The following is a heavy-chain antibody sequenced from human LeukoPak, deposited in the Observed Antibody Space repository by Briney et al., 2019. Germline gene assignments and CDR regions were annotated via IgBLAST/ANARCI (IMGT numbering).Heavy chain of an antibody. D-gene: IGHD5-12*01. CDR1: GFTFSSYG. Sequence: PGGSLRLSCAASGFTFSSYGMHWVRQAPGKGLEWVAIISYDGSNKYYADSVKGRFTISRENSKNTLYLQMNSLRAEDTAVYYCASVDDLDAFAMWGQGTMVIVFS. J-gene: IGHJ3*02. V-gene: IGHV3-30*03. CDR3: ASVDDLDAFAM. CDR2: ISYDGSNK.